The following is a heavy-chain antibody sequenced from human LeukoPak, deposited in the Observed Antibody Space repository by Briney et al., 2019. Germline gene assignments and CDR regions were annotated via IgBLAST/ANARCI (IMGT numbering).Heavy chain of an antibody. V-gene: IGHV3-13*05. Sequence: QTGGSLRLSCAASGFTFSSYDMHWVRQATGKGLEWVSAIGTAGDPYYPGSVKGRFTISRENAKNSLYLQMNSLRAGDTAVYYCARSKTAAWYFDLWGRGTLVTVSS. CDR3: ARSKTAAWYFDL. CDR2: IGTAGDP. J-gene: IGHJ2*01. CDR1: GFTFSSYD.